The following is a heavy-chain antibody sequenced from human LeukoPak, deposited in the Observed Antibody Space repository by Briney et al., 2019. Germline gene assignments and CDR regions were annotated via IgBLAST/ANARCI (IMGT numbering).Heavy chain of an antibody. J-gene: IGHJ4*02. CDR2: ISYDGSNK. D-gene: IGHD3-3*01. Sequence: GGSLRLSCAASGFTFSTYAMNWVRQAPGKGLEWVAVISYDGSNKYYADSVKGRFTISRDNSKNTLYLQMNSLRAEDTAVYYCAKASHYTYYFDYWGQGTLVTVSS. CDR3: AKASHYTYYFDY. V-gene: IGHV3-30-3*01. CDR1: GFTFSTYA.